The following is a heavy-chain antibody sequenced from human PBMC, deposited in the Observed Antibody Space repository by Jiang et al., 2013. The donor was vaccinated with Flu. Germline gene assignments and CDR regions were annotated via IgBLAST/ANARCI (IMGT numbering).Heavy chain of an antibody. Sequence: LLKPSETLSLTCAVYGGSFSGYYWSWIRQPPGKGLEWIGEINHSGSTNYNPSLKSRVTISVDTSKNQFSLKLSSVTAADTAVYYCARSNYYDFWSGYNHYYYYYYMDVWGKGTTVTVSS. D-gene: IGHD3-3*01. V-gene: IGHV4-34*01. CDR1: GGSFSGYY. CDR3: ARSNYYDFWSGYNHYYYYYYMDV. CDR2: INHSGST. J-gene: IGHJ6*03.